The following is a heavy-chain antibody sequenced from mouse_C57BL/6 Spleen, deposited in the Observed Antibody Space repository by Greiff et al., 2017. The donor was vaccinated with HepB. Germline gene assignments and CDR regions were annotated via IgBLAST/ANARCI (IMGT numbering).Heavy chain of an antibody. D-gene: IGHD1-1*01. V-gene: IGHV1-19*01. CDR3: ARSYGSSYWYFDV. CDR1: GFTFPDYY. J-gene: IGHJ1*03. Sequence: SGPVLVKPGASVKMSCKASGFTFPDYYLYWVQQSHGKSLEWIGVINPYNGGTSYNQKFKGKATLTVYKSSSTAYMELNSLTSEDSAVYYCARSYGSSYWYFDVWGTGTTVTVSS. CDR2: INPYNGGT.